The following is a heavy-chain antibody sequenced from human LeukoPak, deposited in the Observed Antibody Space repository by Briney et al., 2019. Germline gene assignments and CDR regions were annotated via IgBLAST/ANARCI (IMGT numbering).Heavy chain of an antibody. CDR2: FSSSSRTI. J-gene: IGHJ4*02. D-gene: IGHD1-14*01. V-gene: IGHV3-48*03. Sequence: PGGSPRLSCAPSGFTSTGFEMNWVRQAPGKGQWWVSYFSSSSRTIYYADSVKGRFTISRDNAKNSVYLQMNSLRAEDTAVYYCAKAEPASGYDYWGQGTLVTVSS. CDR1: GFTSTGFE. CDR3: AKAEPASGYDY.